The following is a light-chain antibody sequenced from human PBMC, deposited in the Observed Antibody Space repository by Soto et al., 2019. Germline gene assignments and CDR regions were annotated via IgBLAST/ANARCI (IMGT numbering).Light chain of an antibody. V-gene: IGKV1-5*01. J-gene: IGKJ1*01. Sequence: DIQTTQSPSTLSASVGGRVTISCRASQSVGTWVAWYQQKPGKAPKLLIYGASNLESGVPSRFSGSGSGTEFTLTITTLQPDDFATYFCQHYRRNTWSFGPGTKVDIK. CDR1: QSVGTW. CDR3: QHYRRNTWS. CDR2: GAS.